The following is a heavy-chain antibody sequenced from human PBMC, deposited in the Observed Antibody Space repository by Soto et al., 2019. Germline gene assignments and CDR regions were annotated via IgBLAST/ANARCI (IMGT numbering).Heavy chain of an antibody. Sequence: EVQLVESGGGLVQPGRSLRLSCAASGFTFDDYVMHWVRRAPGKGLEWVSGISSNSGSIDYADSVKGRFTISRDNAKNSLYLQRNRLREEDTALYYCAKDAGRRGAEHLHHWGQGTLVIVSS. D-gene: IGHD3-10*01. CDR2: ISSNSGSI. CDR1: GFTFDDYV. CDR3: AKDAGRRGAEHLHH. J-gene: IGHJ1*01. V-gene: IGHV3-9*01.